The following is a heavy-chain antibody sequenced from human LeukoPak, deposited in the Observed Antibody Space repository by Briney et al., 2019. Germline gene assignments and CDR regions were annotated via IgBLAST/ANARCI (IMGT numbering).Heavy chain of an antibody. V-gene: IGHV3-23*01. J-gene: IGHJ4*02. D-gene: IGHD3-10*01. CDR2: ISGSGEST. Sequence: GRSLRLSCAASGFTVSNNYMSWVRQAPGKGLEWVSTISGSGESTYYAEFVKGRFTISRDNSKNTVYLQLNSLRAEDTAVYFCAKDSATYGRFDYWGQGTLVTVSS. CDR1: GFTVSNNY. CDR3: AKDSATYGRFDY.